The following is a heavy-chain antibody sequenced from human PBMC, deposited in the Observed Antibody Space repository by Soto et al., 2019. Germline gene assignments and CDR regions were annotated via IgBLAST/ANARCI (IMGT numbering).Heavy chain of an antibody. V-gene: IGHV3-30*18. D-gene: IGHD4-17*01. CDR2: ISYDGSNK. CDR3: AKPLYGEDNWFDP. Sequence: PGGSLRLSCAASGFTFSSYGMHWVRQAPGKGLEWVAVISYDGSNKYYADSVKGRFTISRDNSKSTLYLQMNSLRAEDTAVYYCAKPLYGEDNWFDPWGQGTLVTVSS. J-gene: IGHJ5*02. CDR1: GFTFSSYG.